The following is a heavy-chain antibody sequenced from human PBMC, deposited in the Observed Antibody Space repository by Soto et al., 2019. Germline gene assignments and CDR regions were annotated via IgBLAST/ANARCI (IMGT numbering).Heavy chain of an antibody. CDR1: GGSISSSSYY. CDR3: ARHAGYYDYVWGSINWFDH. J-gene: IGHJ5*02. CDR2: IYYSGST. V-gene: IGHV4-39*01. Sequence: PSETLSLTCTVSGGSISSSSYYWGWIRQPPGKGLEWIGSIYYSGSTYYNPSLKSRVTISVDTSKNQFSLKLSSVTAADTAVYYCARHAGYYDYVWGSINWFDHWGQGTLVTVSS. D-gene: IGHD3-16*01.